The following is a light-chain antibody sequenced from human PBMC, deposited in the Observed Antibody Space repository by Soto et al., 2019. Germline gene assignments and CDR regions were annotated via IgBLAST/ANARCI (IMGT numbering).Light chain of an antibody. Sequence: AIRMTQSPSSLSASTGDRVTITCRASQGISSYLAWYQQKPGKAPKLLIYAASTLQSGVPSRFSGSGSGTDFNLTISCLQSADFATYYCHPYYSYPLTFGGGTKVEIK. CDR3: HPYYSYPLT. CDR2: AAS. J-gene: IGKJ4*01. CDR1: QGISSY. V-gene: IGKV1-8*01.